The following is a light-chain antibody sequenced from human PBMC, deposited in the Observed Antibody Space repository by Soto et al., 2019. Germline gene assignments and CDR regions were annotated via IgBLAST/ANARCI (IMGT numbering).Light chain of an antibody. CDR1: SSDIGSYDY. CDR3: SSYTSTSTVYV. J-gene: IGLJ1*01. CDR2: EVT. V-gene: IGLV2-14*01. Sequence: QSALTQPASVSGSPGQSITIPCTGSSSDIGSYDYVCWHQQKPGKAPKVMIFEVTKRPPGVSDRFSGSKSGNTASLTISGLQAEDEADYYCSSYTSTSTVYVFGSGTKLTVL.